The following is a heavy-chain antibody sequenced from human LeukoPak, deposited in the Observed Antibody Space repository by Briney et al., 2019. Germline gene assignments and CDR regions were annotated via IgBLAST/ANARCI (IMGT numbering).Heavy chain of an antibody. V-gene: IGHV4-59*01. CDR1: GFTFSNAW. J-gene: IGHJ3*02. CDR2: IYYSGST. CDR3: ARDGDAFDI. Sequence: GSLRLSCAVSGFTFSNAWMSWVRQAPGKGLEWIGYIYYSGSTNYNPSLKSRVTISVDTSKNQFSLKLSSVTAADTAVYYCARDGDAFDIWGQGTMVTVSS.